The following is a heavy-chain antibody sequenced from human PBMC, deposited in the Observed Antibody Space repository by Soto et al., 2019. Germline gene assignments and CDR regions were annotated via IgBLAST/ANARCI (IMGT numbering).Heavy chain of an antibody. D-gene: IGHD1-26*01. CDR1: GYTFTSYG. CDR2: ISAYNGNK. J-gene: IGHJ4*02. V-gene: IGHV1-18*01. Sequence: ASVKVSCKASGYTFTSYGISWVRQAPGQGLEWMGWISAYNGNKKYAQKLQGRVTMTKDTSTSTAYMELRSLRSDDTAVYYCARDAAVGLFDYWGQGTLVTVSS. CDR3: ARDAAVGLFDY.